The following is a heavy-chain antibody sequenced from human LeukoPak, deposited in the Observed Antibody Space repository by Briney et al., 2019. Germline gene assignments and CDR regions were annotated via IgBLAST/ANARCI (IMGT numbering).Heavy chain of an antibody. V-gene: IGHV1-18*01. Sequence: ASVTVSCKASGGTFSSYAISWVRQAPGQGLEWMGWISAYNGNTNYAQKLQGRVTMTTDTSTSTAYMELRSLRSEDTAVYYCAREMGAVRGVIITRAFDIWGQGTMVTVSS. CDR3: AREMGAVRGVIITRAFDI. D-gene: IGHD3-10*02. CDR1: GGTFSSYA. J-gene: IGHJ3*02. CDR2: ISAYNGNT.